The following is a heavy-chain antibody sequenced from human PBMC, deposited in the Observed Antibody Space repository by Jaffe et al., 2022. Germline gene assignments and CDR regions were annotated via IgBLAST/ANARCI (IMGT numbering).Heavy chain of an antibody. V-gene: IGHV4-61*02. CDR2: IYTSGST. J-gene: IGHJ3*02. CDR1: GGSISSGSYY. D-gene: IGHD7-27*01. Sequence: QVQLQESGPGLVKPSQTLSLTCTVSGGSISSGSYYWSWIRQPAGKGLEWIGRIYTSGSTNYNPSLKSRVTISVDTSKNQFSLKLSSVTAADTAVYYCASKNWDDAFDIWGQGTMVTVSS. CDR3: ASKNWDDAFDI.